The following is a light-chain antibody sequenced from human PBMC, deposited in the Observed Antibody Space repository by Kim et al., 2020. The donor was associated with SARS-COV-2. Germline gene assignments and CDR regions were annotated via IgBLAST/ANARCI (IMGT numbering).Light chain of an antibody. CDR3: QQRSNWPLT. CDR2: DAS. J-gene: IGKJ4*01. Sequence: EIVLTQSPAPLPLSPGERATLSCRASQSVSSYLAWYQQRSGQAPRLLIYDASTRATGIPASFSGRGSGTDFTLTISSLEPEDFAVYYCQQRSNWPLTFGGGTKVDIK. V-gene: IGKV3-11*01. CDR1: QSVSSY.